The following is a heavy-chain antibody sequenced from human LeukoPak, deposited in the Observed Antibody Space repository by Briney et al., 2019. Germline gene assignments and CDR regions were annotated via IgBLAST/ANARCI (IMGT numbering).Heavy chain of an antibody. CDR1: GFTFSDHY. Sequence: GGSLRLSCAASGFTFSDHYMSWIRQAPGKGLEWVSYISKTSSHIYYADSVKGRFTISRDNAKNSLYLQMNSLKAEDTAVYYCATDGGVLSPGQDIDYWGQGTLVTVSS. V-gene: IGHV3-11*01. CDR3: ATDGGVLSPGQDIDY. CDR2: ISKTSSHI. J-gene: IGHJ4*02. D-gene: IGHD2-15*01.